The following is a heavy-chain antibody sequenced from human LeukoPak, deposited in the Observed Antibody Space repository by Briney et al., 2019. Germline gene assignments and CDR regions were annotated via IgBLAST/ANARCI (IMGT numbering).Heavy chain of an antibody. CDR3: AKLVGVSDY. Sequence: GGSLRLSCAAYGFTFSNYALIWVRQAPGKGLEWVSTISASGGGTFYADSVRGRFTISRDNSKNTLYLQMNSLRAEDTAVYYCAKLVGVSDYWGQGTLVTVSS. CDR2: ISASGGGT. V-gene: IGHV3-23*01. CDR1: GFTFSNYA. D-gene: IGHD3-10*01. J-gene: IGHJ4*02.